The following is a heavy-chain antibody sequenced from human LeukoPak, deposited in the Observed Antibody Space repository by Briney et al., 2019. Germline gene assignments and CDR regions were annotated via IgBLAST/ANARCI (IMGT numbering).Heavy chain of an antibody. CDR3: ARQWGSSSWYYFDY. D-gene: IGHD6-13*01. CDR2: IYYSGST. Sequence: SETLSPTCTVSGGSISSYYWSWIRQPPGKGLEWIGYIYYSGSTNYNPSLKSRVTISVDTSKNQFSLKLSSVTAADTAVYYCARQWGSSSWYYFDYWGQGTLVTVSS. V-gene: IGHV4-59*01. J-gene: IGHJ4*02. CDR1: GGSISSYY.